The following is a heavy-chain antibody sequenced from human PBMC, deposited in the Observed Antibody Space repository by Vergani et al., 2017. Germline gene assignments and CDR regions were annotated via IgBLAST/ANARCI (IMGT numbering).Heavy chain of an antibody. Sequence: EVQLVESGGGLVKPGGSLRLSCAASGFTFSSYSMNWVRQAPGKGLEWVSSISSSSSYIYYADSVKGRFTISRDNAKNSLYLQMNSLRAEDTAVYYCARDRLAVADYGMDGWGQGTTVTVSS. J-gene: IGHJ6*02. CDR3: ARDRLAVADYGMDG. CDR1: GFTFSSYS. CDR2: ISSSSSYI. V-gene: IGHV3-21*01. D-gene: IGHD6-19*01.